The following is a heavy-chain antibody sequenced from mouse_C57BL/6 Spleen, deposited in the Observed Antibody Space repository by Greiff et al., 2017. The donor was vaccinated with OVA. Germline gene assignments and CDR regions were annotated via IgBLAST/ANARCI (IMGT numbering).Heavy chain of an antibody. J-gene: IGHJ2*01. CDR1: GYTFTSYW. Sequence: QVQLQQPGAELVKPGASVKLSCKASGYTFTSYWMQWVKQRPGQGLEWIGAIDPSDSYTNYTQKFKGKATLTVDTSSSTAYLQLSSLTSEDSAVYYCAREELDDWGQGTTLTVSS. V-gene: IGHV1-50*01. CDR2: IDPSDSYT. CDR3: AREELDD.